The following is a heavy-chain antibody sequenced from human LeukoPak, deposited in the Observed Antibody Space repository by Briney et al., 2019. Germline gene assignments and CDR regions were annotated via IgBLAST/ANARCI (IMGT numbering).Heavy chain of an antibody. D-gene: IGHD3-22*01. Sequence: EASVKVSCKASGYTFTGYYMHWVRQAPGQGLEWMGWINPNSGGTNYAQKFQGRVTMTRDTSISTAYMELSRLRSDDTAVYYCASAYYYDSSGYWYDYWGQGTLVTVSS. CDR2: INPNSGGT. CDR1: GYTFTGYY. J-gene: IGHJ4*02. CDR3: ASAYYYDSSGYWYDY. V-gene: IGHV1-2*02.